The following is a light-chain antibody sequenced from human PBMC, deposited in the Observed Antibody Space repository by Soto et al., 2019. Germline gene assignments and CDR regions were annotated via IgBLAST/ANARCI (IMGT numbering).Light chain of an antibody. Sequence: DIQMTQSPSTLSGSVGDRVTITCRASQSISSYLNWYQQKPGKAPKLLIYAASSLQSGVPSRFSGSGSGTDFTLTISSLQPEDFATYYCQQYNSYEYTFGQGTKVDIK. CDR2: AAS. J-gene: IGKJ2*01. CDR3: QQYNSYEYT. CDR1: QSISSY. V-gene: IGKV1-39*01.